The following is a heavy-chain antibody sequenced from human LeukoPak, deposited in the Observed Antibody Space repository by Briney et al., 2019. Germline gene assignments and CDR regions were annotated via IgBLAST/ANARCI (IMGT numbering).Heavy chain of an antibody. CDR2: IRYDGSNK. CDR3: AYYHVNEKPPTF. D-gene: IGHD1-1*01. J-gene: IGHJ4*02. Sequence: TGGSLRLSCAASGFTFSSYGMHWVRQAPGKGLEWVAFIRYDGSNKYYADSVKGRFTISRDNSKNTLYLQMNSLRAEDTAVYYCAYYHVNEKPPTFWGQGTLVTVSS. CDR1: GFTFSSYG. V-gene: IGHV3-30*02.